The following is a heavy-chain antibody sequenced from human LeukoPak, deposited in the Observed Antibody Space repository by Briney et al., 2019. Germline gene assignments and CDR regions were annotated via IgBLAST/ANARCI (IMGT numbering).Heavy chain of an antibody. D-gene: IGHD6-25*01. CDR3: AREPAAAGKNWFDP. J-gene: IGHJ5*02. CDR2: ISGSSTTI. CDR1: GFTFSSYS. Sequence: GGSLRLSCAASGFTFSSYSMNWVRQAPGKGLEWVSYISGSSTTIYYVDSVKGRFTISRDNAKNSLYLQMNSLRADDTAVYYCAREPAAAGKNWFDPWGQGTLVTVSS. V-gene: IGHV3-48*04.